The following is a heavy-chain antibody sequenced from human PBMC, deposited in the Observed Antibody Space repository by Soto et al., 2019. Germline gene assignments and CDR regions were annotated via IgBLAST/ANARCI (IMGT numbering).Heavy chain of an antibody. V-gene: IGHV5-10-1*01. Sequence: PGESLKISCKGSGYSFTSYWISWVRQMPGKGLEWMGRIDPSDSYTNYSPSFQGHVTISADKSISTAYLQWSSLKASDTAMYYCARQTRYGGNLNWFDPWGQGTLVTVSS. CDR1: GYSFTSYW. D-gene: IGHD4-17*01. J-gene: IGHJ5*02. CDR3: ARQTRYGGNLNWFDP. CDR2: IDPSDSYT.